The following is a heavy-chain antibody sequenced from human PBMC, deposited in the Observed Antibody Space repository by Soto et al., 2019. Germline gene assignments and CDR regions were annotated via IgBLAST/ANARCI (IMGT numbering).Heavy chain of an antibody. J-gene: IGHJ4*02. CDR1: GYTFTGYY. CDR2: INPSGGHT. Sequence: ASVKVSCKASGYTFTGYYIHWVRQAPGQGLEWMGTINPSGGHTTYAQKFLGRVTITKDTSTGTLYMELTSLRSEDTAVYFFARGGHVVVVTAAFDFRGQGTLVTVSS. V-gene: IGHV1-46*03. CDR3: ARGGHVVVVTAAFDF. D-gene: IGHD2-21*02.